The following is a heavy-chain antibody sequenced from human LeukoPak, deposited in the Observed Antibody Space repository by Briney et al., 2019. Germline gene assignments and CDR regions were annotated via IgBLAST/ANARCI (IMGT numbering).Heavy chain of an antibody. D-gene: IGHD1-26*01. CDR2: ISGSGGAGT. V-gene: IGHV3-23*01. CDR1: GFTFSSYA. J-gene: IGHJ6*02. CDR3: VKDRGGSPFYGMDV. Sequence: GGSLRLSCAGSGFTFSSYAMSWVRQAPGKGLEWVSTISGSGGAGTYYADSVKGRFTVSRDNSRNTLYLPMNSLRAEDTAVYYCVKDRGGSPFYGMDVWGQGTTVTVAS.